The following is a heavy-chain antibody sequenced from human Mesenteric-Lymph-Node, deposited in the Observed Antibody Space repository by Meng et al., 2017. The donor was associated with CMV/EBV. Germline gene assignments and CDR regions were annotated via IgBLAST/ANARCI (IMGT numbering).Heavy chain of an antibody. CDR2: IYWDDDK. CDR1: GFSLSTSGVG. V-gene: IGHV2-5*02. Sequence: SGFSLSTSGVGVGWIRQPPGKALEWLALIYWDDDKRYRPSLKSRLTITKDTSKNQVVLTMTNMDPVDTATYYCAHRRLNTGRRGFDYWGQGTLVTVSS. D-gene: IGHD2-15*01. CDR3: AHRRLNTGRRGFDY. J-gene: IGHJ4*02.